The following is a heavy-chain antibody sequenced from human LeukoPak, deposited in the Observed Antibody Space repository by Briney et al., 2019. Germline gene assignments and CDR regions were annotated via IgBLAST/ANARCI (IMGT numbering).Heavy chain of an antibody. D-gene: IGHD5-18*01. CDR2: ISGSGGST. V-gene: IGHV3-23*01. CDR3: AKGERGYSYGPLGYYGMDV. Sequence: GGSLRLSCAASGFTFSSYAMSWVRQAPGKGLEWVSAISGSGGSTYYADSVKGRFTISRDNSKNTLYLQMSSLRAEDTAVYYCAKGERGYSYGPLGYYGMDVWGQGTTVTVSS. CDR1: GFTFSSYA. J-gene: IGHJ6*02.